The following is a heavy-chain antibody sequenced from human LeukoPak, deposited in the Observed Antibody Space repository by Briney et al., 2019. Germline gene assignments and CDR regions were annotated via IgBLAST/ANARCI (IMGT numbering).Heavy chain of an antibody. J-gene: IGHJ5*02. D-gene: IGHD2-15*01. CDR2: ISSSGSTI. CDR1: GFTFSDYY. CDR3: AGALGVVAAFNWFDP. Sequence: GGSLRLSCAASGFTFSDYYMSWIRQAPGKGLEWVSYISSSGSTIYYADSVKGRFTISRDNAKNSLYLQLNSLRAEDTAVYYCAGALGVVAAFNWFDPWGQGTLVTVSS. V-gene: IGHV3-11*01.